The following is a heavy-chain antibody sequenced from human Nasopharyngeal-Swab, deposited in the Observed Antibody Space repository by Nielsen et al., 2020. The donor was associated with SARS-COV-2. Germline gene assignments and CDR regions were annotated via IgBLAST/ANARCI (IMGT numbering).Heavy chain of an antibody. J-gene: IGHJ5*02. D-gene: IGHD3-3*01. CDR1: GGSISSGGYS. V-gene: IGHV4-61*02. CDR3: ARDSDYYDFWSGYPYNWFDP. Sequence: SQTLSLTCAVSGGSISSGGYSWSWIRQPAGKGLEWIGRIYTSGSTNYNPSLKSRVTMSVDTSKNQFSLKLSSVTAADTAVYYCARDSDYYDFWSGYPYNWFDPWGQGTLVTVSS. CDR2: IYTSGST.